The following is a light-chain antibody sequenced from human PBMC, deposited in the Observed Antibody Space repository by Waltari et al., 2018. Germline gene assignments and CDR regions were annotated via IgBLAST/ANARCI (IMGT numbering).Light chain of an antibody. J-gene: IGLJ3*02. Sequence: SALTQPASVSGPPGQSTTIPCTGTSSAVGGSNYVSWYQQHPGKAPNLMIYEVRNRPAGVSSRFSASKSANTASLTTAGLQADDEADYYGSSDTSSSALVFGGGTKLTVL. V-gene: IGLV2-14*01. CDR2: EVR. CDR3: SSDTSSSALV. CDR1: SSAVGGSNY.